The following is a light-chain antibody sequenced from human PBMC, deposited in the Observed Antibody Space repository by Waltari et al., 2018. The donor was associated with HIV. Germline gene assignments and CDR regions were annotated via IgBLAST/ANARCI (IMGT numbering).Light chain of an antibody. CDR3: QTYDSSLSGSVV. J-gene: IGLJ2*01. V-gene: IGLV1-40*01. CDR2: GN. Sequence: QSVLTHPPSVSGAPGHTVTITCPGSSSNIGARFDVHWYQQIPGTAPKLLMYGNNRPSGVPDRFSGSKSGTSASLAITGLQAEDEADYYCQTYDSSLSGSVVFGGGTKLTVL. CDR1: SSNIGARFD.